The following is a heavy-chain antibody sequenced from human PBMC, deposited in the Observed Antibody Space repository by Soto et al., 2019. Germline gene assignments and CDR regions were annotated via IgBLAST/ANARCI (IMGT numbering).Heavy chain of an antibody. CDR1: GFTFSSYG. J-gene: IGHJ5*02. Sequence: QVQLVESGGGVVQPGRSLRLSCAASGFTFSSYGMHWVRQAPGKGLEWVAVISYDGSNKYYADYVKGRFTISRDNYKNTLYLQMNSLRAEDTAVYYCAKDRWGGGYCSGGSCYSWFDPWGQGTLVTVSS. V-gene: IGHV3-30*18. CDR2: ISYDGSNK. CDR3: AKDRWGGGYCSGGSCYSWFDP. D-gene: IGHD2-15*01.